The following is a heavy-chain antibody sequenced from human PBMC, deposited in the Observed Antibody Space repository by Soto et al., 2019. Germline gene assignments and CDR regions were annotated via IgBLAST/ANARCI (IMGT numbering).Heavy chain of an antibody. D-gene: IGHD3-3*01. CDR2: ISGSGGST. CDR3: ASALSRAKYDFWSGYYTDYYYYMDV. CDR1: GFTFSSYA. J-gene: IGHJ6*03. Sequence: GGSLRLSCAASGFTFSSYAMSWVRQAPGKGLEWVSAISGSGGSTYYADSVKGRFTISRDNSKNTLYLQMNSLRAEYTAVYYCASALSRAKYDFWSGYYTDYYYYMDVWGKGTTVTVSS. V-gene: IGHV3-23*01.